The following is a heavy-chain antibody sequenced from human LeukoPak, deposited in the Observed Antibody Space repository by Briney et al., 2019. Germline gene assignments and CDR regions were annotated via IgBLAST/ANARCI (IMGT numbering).Heavy chain of an antibody. D-gene: IGHD5-18*01. CDR1: GFTVSSNY. CDR3: AKAVGYSYGYFDY. J-gene: IGHJ4*02. Sequence: PGGSLRLSCAASGFTVSSNYMSWVRQAPGKGLEWVSGISGSGGSTYYADSVKGRFTISRDNSKNTLYLQMNSLRAEDTAVYYCAKAVGYSYGYFDYWGQGTLVTVSS. CDR2: ISGSGGST. V-gene: IGHV3-23*01.